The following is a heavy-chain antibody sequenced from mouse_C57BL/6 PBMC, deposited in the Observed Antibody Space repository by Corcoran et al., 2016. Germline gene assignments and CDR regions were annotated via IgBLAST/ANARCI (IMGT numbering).Heavy chain of an antibody. J-gene: IGHJ4*01. CDR1: GYTFTDYY. CDR2: IFPGSGST. D-gene: IGHD1-1*01. Sequence: QVQLQQSGPELVKPGASVKISCKASGYTFTDYYINWVKQRPGQGLEWIGWIFPGSGSTYYNEKFKGKATLTVDKSSSTAYMLLSSLTSEDSAVYFCATCYYGSSRYAMDYWGQGTSVTVSS. CDR3: ATCYYGSSRYAMDY. V-gene: IGHV1-75*01.